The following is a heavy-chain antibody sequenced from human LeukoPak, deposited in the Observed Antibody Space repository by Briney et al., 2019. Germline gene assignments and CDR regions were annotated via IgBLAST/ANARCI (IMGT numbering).Heavy chain of an antibody. V-gene: IGHV4-34*01. CDR2: INHSGRT. Sequence: SETLSLTCTVYGGSFSDYYWTWIRQPPGKWLEWIGKINHSGRTNYNASLRSRVTISIDTSMEQFSLKLSSVTAADSAVYYCARLSSGLDAWGQGTLVTVSS. J-gene: IGHJ5*02. CDR3: ARLSSGLDA. D-gene: IGHD3-22*01. CDR1: GGSFSDYY.